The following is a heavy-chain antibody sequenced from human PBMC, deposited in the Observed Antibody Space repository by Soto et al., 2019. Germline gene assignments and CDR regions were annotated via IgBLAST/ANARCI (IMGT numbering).Heavy chain of an antibody. V-gene: IGHV4-30-2*01. CDR1: GGSISSGGYS. J-gene: IGHJ5*02. CDR3: ARAPGYSGNWFDP. Sequence: QLQLQESGSGLVKPSQTLSLTCAVSGGSISSGGYSWSWIRQPPGKGLEWIGYIYHSGSTYYNPALKSRVTXSXDRXKNQFSLKLSSVTAADTAVYYCARAPGYSGNWFDPWGQGTLVTVSS. CDR2: IYHSGST. D-gene: IGHD1-26*01.